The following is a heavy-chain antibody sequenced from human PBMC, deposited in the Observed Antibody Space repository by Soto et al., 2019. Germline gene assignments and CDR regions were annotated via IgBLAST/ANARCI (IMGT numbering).Heavy chain of an antibody. CDR1: GFTFSSYA. J-gene: IGHJ5*02. Sequence: PGGSLRLSCAASGFTFSSYAMHWVRQAPGKGLEWVAVISYDGSNKYYADSVKGRFTISRDNSKNTLYLQMNSLRAEDTAVYYCARTLIVVVVAATLLFPWFDPWGQGTLVTVSS. CDR3: ARTLIVVVVAATLLFPWFDP. CDR2: ISYDGSNK. D-gene: IGHD2-15*01. V-gene: IGHV3-30-3*01.